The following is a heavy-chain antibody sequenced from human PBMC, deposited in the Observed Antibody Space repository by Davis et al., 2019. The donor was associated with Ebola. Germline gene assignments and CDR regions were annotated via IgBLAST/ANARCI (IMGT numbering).Heavy chain of an antibody. V-gene: IGHV4-34*01. CDR1: GGSFSGYY. CDR3: ASTSGYSGMGYFDY. Sequence: MPSETLSLTCAVYGGSFSGYYWSWIRQPPGKGLEWIGEINHSGSTNYSPSLKSRVTISADTSKNQFSLRLKSVTAADTAMYYCASTSGYSGMGYFDYWGQGTLVTVSS. D-gene: IGHD3-3*01. J-gene: IGHJ4*02. CDR2: INHSGST.